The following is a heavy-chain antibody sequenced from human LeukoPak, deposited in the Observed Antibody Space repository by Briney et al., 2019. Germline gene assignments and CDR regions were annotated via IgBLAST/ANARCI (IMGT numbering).Heavy chain of an antibody. CDR3: ARDGSVTRYCSSTSCYLGY. V-gene: IGHV1-2*02. Sequence: ASVKVSCKASGYTFTGYYMHWVRQAPGQGLEWMGWINPNRGGTNYAQKLQGRVTMTRDTSISTAYMELSRLRSDDTAVYYCARDGSVTRYCSSTSCYLGYWGQGTLVTVSS. J-gene: IGHJ4*02. CDR1: GYTFTGYY. CDR2: INPNRGGT. D-gene: IGHD2-2*01.